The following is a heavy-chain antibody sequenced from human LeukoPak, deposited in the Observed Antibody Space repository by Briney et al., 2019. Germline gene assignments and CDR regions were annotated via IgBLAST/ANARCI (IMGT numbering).Heavy chain of an antibody. J-gene: IGHJ4*02. CDR2: ISSSGSTI. V-gene: IGHV3-48*04. Sequence: GGSLRLSCAASGFTFNTYSMSWVRQAPGKGLEWVSYISSSGSTIYYADSVKGRFTISRDNAKNSLYLQMNSLRVEDTAVYYCARDPVPGGSSSWIPFDYWGQGTLVTVSS. CDR3: ARDPVPGGSSSWIPFDY. CDR1: GFTFNTYS. D-gene: IGHD6-13*01.